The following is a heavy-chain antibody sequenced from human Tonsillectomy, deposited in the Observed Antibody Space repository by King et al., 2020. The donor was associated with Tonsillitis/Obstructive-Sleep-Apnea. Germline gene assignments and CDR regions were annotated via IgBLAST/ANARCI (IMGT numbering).Heavy chain of an antibody. D-gene: IGHD2-2*01. V-gene: IGHV4-39*01. J-gene: IGHJ6*03. Sequence: LQLQESGPGLVKPSETLSLTCTVSGGSIGSSSYYWGWIRQPPGKGLEWIGSIYYSGSTYYNPSLKSRVTISVDTSKNQFSLKLSSVTAADTAVYYCARQGVVPAAIFYYYYYMDVWGKGTTVTVSS. CDR3: ARQGVVPAAIFYYYYYMDV. CDR2: IYYSGST. CDR1: GGSIGSSSYY.